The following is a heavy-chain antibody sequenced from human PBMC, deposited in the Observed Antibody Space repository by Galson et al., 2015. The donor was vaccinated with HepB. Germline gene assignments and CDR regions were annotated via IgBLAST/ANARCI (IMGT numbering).Heavy chain of an antibody. V-gene: IGHV3-30*03. CDR2: ISNDGNKR. D-gene: IGHD3-22*01. CDR3: AAVAGSGLSPLEN. J-gene: IGHJ4*02. CDR1: GFILSNYD. Sequence: SLRLSCAGSGFILSNYDIHWVRQAPGKGLEWVALISNDGNKRHYGDSLKGRLTISRDNSKNTVHLQWSSLRIEATAVYYCAAVAGSGLSPLENWGRGSLVIVAS.